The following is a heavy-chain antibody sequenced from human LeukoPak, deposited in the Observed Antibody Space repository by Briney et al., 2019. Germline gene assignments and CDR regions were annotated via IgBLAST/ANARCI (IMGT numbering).Heavy chain of an antibody. J-gene: IGHJ4*02. CDR1: GFTFSLYS. CDR2: ISSSSTTI. CDR3: ARDPGLSGYYFDF. V-gene: IGHV3-48*01. D-gene: IGHD3-22*01. Sequence: PGGSLRLSCAASGFTFSLYSMNWVRQAPGKGLEWVSYISSSSTTISYADSVKGRFTISRDNAKKSLYLQMNSLRAGDTAVYYCARDPGLSGYYFDFWGQGTLVTVSS.